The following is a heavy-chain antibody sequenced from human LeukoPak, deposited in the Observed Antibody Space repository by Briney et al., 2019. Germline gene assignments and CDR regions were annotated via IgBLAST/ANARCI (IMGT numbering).Heavy chain of an antibody. D-gene: IGHD1-26*01. CDR2: TYYRSKWYN. CDR3: ARGRPIMGAPQNAFDI. CDR1: GDSVSNNSAA. V-gene: IGHV6-1*01. J-gene: IGHJ3*02. Sequence: SQTLSLTFAISGDSVSNNSAAWNWLRHSQSRGLEWLGRTYYRSKWYNNYAVSVKSQITINPDTSKNHLSLHLDSVTPEDTAVYYCARGRPIMGAPQNAFDIWGQGTMVTVSS.